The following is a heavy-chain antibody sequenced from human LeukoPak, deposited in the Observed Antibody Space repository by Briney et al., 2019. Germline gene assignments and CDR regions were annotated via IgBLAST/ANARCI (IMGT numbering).Heavy chain of an antibody. CDR1: GYTFTSYG. V-gene: IGHV1-18*01. Sequence: ASVKVSCKASGYTFTSYGISWVRQAPGQGLEWMGCISAYNGNTNYAQKLQGRVTMTTDASTSTAYMELRSLRSDDTAVYYCARVDQEAPITFGGVPFFDYWGQGTLVTVSS. J-gene: IGHJ4*02. CDR3: ARVDQEAPITFGGVPFFDY. CDR2: ISAYNGNT. D-gene: IGHD3-16*01.